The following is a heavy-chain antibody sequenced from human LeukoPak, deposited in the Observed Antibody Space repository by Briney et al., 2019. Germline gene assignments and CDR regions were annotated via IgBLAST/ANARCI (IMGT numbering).Heavy chain of an antibody. Sequence: GGSLTLSCAASGFTFCNYWMHWVRQAPGKGLVWVSLINSDGSITNYADSVKGRFTISRDNAKNTLYLQMNSLRAEDTAVYYCARDRESGSDFDYGGQGTLVTVSS. CDR2: INSDGSIT. V-gene: IGHV3-74*01. CDR1: GFTFCNYW. J-gene: IGHJ4*02. CDR3: ARDRESGSDFDY. D-gene: IGHD2-15*01.